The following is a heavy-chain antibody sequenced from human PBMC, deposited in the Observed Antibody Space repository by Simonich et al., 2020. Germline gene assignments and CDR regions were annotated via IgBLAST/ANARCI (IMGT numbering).Heavy chain of an antibody. V-gene: IGHV3-21*01. CDR2: ISRSSSYT. D-gene: IGHD5-18*01. CDR1: GFSFSSNS. CDR3: AGGYTDTAMVTAY. J-gene: IGHJ4*02. Sequence: EVQLVESGGGLVKPGGSLRLSGAASGFSFSSNSMNWVRQAPGKGLALISTISRSSSYTYYADSVKGRFTITRDNAKNSLYLQMNSLRAEDTAVYYCAGGYTDTAMVTAYWGQGTLVTVSS.